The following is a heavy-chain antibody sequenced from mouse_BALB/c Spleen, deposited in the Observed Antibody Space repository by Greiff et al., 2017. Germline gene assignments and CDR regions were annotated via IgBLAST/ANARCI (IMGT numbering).Heavy chain of an antibody. V-gene: IGHV5-6-5*01. CDR1: GFTFSSYA. J-gene: IGHJ2*01. CDR2: ISSGGST. CDR3: ARGLDHYFDY. Sequence: EVQLVESGGGLVKPGGSLKLSCAASGFTFSSYAMSWVRQTPEKRLEWVASISSGGSTYYPDSVKGRFTISRDNARNILYLQMSSLRSEDTAMYYCARGLDHYFDYWGQGTTLTVSS. D-gene: IGHD2-10*02.